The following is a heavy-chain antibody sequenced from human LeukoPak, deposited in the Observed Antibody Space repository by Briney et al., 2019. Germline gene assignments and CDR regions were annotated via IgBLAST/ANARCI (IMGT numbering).Heavy chain of an antibody. CDR3: ARDSMIVVVITTHAFDI. V-gene: IGHV3-21*01. CDR2: ISSSSSSI. Sequence: SGGSLRLSCAASGFTFSSYSMNWVRQAPGKGLEWVSSISSSSSSIYYADSVKGRFTISRDNAKNSLYLQMNSLRAEDTAVYYCARDSMIVVVITTHAFDIWGQGTMVTVSS. CDR1: GFTFSSYS. J-gene: IGHJ3*02. D-gene: IGHD3-22*01.